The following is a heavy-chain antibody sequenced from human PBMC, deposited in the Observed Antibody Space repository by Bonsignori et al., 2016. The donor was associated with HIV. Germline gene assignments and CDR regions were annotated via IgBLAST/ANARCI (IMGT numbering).Heavy chain of an antibody. J-gene: IGHJ4*02. V-gene: IGHV1-8*01. D-gene: IGHD3-22*01. Sequence: WVRQAPGQGLEWMGWMNPNSGNTGYAQKFQGRVTMTRNTSISTAYMELSSLRSEDTAVYYCARVRRITMTGDYWGQGTLVTVSS. CDR2: MNPNSGNT. CDR3: ARVRRITMTGDY.